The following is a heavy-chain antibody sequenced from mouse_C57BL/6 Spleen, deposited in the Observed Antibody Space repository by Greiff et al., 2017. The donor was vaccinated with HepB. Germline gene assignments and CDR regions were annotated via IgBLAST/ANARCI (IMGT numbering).Heavy chain of an antibody. Sequence: QVQLQQSGAELARPGASVKLSCKASGYTFTSYGISWVKQRTGQGLEWIGEIYPRSGNTYYNEKFKGKATLTADKSSSTVDMELSRLTSEDSAVYFCARATGGGYFDYWGQGTTLTVSS. V-gene: IGHV1-81*01. J-gene: IGHJ2*01. D-gene: IGHD4-1*02. CDR3: ARATGGGYFDY. CDR1: GYTFTSYG. CDR2: IYPRSGNT.